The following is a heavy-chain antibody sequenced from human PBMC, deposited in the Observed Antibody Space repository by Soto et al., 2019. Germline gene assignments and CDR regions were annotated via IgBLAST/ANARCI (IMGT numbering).Heavy chain of an antibody. Sequence: PGGSLRLSCVASGFSLANYPMNLVRQTPGKGLEWISYSSPRGDTIYYADSVEGRFTISRDNARNSLSLHMSSLRDEDSALYYCAKGPHTNVGWPYYFESWGQGVPVTV. D-gene: IGHD6-19*01. CDR1: GFSLANYP. V-gene: IGHV3-48*02. J-gene: IGHJ4*02. CDR2: SSPRGDTI. CDR3: AKGPHTNVGWPYYFES.